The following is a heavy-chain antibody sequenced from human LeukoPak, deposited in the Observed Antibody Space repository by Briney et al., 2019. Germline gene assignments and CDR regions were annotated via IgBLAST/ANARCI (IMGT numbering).Heavy chain of an antibody. Sequence: PGGSLRLSCAASGFTFSSYGMHWVRQAPGKGLEWVAVIWYDGSNKYYADSVKGRFTISRDNSKNTLYLQMNSLRAEDTAVYYCARTPNDYGSGLPHYWGQGTLVTVSS. CDR3: ARTPNDYGSGLPHY. CDR2: IWYDGSNK. J-gene: IGHJ4*02. D-gene: IGHD3-10*01. V-gene: IGHV3-33*01. CDR1: GFTFSSYG.